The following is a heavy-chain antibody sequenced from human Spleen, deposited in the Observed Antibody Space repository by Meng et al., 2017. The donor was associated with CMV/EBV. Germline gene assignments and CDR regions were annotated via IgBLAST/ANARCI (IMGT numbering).Heavy chain of an antibody. D-gene: IGHD2-2*01. CDR3: AKPTPYCSSTSCWSDY. CDR1: GFTFSRYA. CDR2: VSSGGSNK. Sequence: GGSLRLSCAASGFTFSRYAMTWVRQAPGKGLEWVSVVSSGGSNKHYADSVKGRFTISRDNSKNTVYLQMNSLRAEDTAVYYCAKPTPYCSSTSCWSDYWGQGTLVTVSS. V-gene: IGHV3-23*03. J-gene: IGHJ4*02.